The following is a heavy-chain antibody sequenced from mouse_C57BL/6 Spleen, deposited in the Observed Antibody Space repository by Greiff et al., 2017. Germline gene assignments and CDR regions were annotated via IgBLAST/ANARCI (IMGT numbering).Heavy chain of an antibody. D-gene: IGHD3-3*01. V-gene: IGHV1-26*01. J-gene: IGHJ3*01. CDR2: INPNNGGT. Sequence: EVQLQQSGPELVKPGASVKISCKASGYTFTDYYMNWVKQSHGKSLEWIGDINPNNGGTSYNQKFKGKATLTVDKSSSTAYMELRSLTSEDSAVYYCARYRDVGFAYWGQGTLVTVSA. CDR3: ARYRDVGFAY. CDR1: GYTFTDYY.